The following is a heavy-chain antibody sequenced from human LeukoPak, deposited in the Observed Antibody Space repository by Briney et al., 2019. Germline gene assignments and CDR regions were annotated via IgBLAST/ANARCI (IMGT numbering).Heavy chain of an antibody. Sequence: GGSLRLSCTTSGFTFTNYGINWVRQAPGKGLEWVAAIWYDGSKTSYTDSVRGRFTVSRDISKNTVYLQMNGLKAEDTAVYYCARDDCSTTPCYAYWGQGTLVTVSS. J-gene: IGHJ4*02. V-gene: IGHV3-33*01. D-gene: IGHD2-2*01. CDR2: IWYDGSKT. CDR1: GFTFTNYG. CDR3: ARDDCSTTPCYAY.